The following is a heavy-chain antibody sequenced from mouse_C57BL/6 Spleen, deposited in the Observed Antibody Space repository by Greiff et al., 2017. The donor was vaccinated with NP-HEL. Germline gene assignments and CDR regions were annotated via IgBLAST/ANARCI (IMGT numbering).Heavy chain of an antibody. V-gene: IGHV1-7*01. CDR1: GYTFTSYW. D-gene: IGHD3-2*02. CDR3: ARGAQAYYYAMDY. CDR2: INPSSGYT. Sequence: VQLQQSVAELAKPGASVKLSCKASGYTFTSYWMHWVKQRPGQGLEWIGYINPSSGYTKYNQKFKDKATLTADKSSSTAYMQLSSLTYEDSAVYYCARGAQAYYYAMDYWGQGTSVTVSS. J-gene: IGHJ4*01.